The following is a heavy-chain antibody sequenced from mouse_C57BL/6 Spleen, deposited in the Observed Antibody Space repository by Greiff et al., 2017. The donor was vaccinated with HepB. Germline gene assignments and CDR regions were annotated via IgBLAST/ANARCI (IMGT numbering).Heavy chain of an antibody. CDR3: ARLARAFDY. J-gene: IGHJ2*01. D-gene: IGHD3-1*01. Sequence: QVQLKESGAELARPGASVKLSCKASGYTFTSYGISWVKQRTGQGLEWIGDIYPRSGNTYYNEKFKGKATLTADKSSSTAYMELRSLTSEDSAVYFCARLARAFDYWGQGTTLTVSS. CDR1: GYTFTSYG. CDR2: IYPRSGNT. V-gene: IGHV1-81*01.